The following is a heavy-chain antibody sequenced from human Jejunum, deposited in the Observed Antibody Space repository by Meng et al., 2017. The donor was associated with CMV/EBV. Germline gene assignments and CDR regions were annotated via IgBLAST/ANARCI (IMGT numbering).Heavy chain of an antibody. V-gene: IGHV4-39*07. CDR2: IYYTRTT. D-gene: IGHD4-23*01. J-gene: IGHJ4*02. Sequence: GASISRTSSYWGWVRHPPPKELAWIGIIYYTRTTYIPSLTSRVTISRATSKTQFFLNLSSVTAADTAVSYCARDSDYGANPAAYFDYWGQGTLVTVSS. CDR1: GASISRTSSY. CDR3: ARDSDYGANPAAYFDY.